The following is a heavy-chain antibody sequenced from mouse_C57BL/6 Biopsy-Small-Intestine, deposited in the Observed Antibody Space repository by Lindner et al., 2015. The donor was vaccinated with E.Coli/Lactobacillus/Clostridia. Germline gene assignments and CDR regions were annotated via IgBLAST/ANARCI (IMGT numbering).Heavy chain of an antibody. Sequence: VQLQESGPELVKPGASVKMSCKASGYTFTDYNMHWVKQSHGKSLEWIGYINPNNGGTSYNQKFKGKATLTVNKSSSTAYMELRSLTSEDSAVYYCARWGYGSGSYWCFDVWGTGTTVTVSS. CDR3: ARWGYGSGSYWCFDV. CDR2: INPNNGGT. J-gene: IGHJ1*03. D-gene: IGHD1-1*01. CDR1: GYTFTDYN. V-gene: IGHV1-22*01.